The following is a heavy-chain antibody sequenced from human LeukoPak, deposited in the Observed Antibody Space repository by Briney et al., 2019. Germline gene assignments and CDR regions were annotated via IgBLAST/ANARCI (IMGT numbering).Heavy chain of an antibody. V-gene: IGHV4-59*12. J-gene: IGHJ6*02. CDR2: ISYSGST. D-gene: IGHD1-1*01. CDR3: ARVRSAGYDYYYGMDV. Sequence: SETLSLICTVSGGSISTYYWSWIRQPPGKGLDWVGYISYSGSTNYNPSLKSRVTISVDTSENQFSLKLRSVTAADTAVYYCARVRSAGYDYYYGMDVWGQGTTVTVSS. CDR1: GGSISTYY.